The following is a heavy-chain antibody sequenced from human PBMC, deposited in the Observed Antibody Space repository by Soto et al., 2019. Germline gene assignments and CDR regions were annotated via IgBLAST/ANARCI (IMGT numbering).Heavy chain of an antibody. V-gene: IGHV1-18*04. J-gene: IGHJ6*02. CDR1: GYTFTSYG. CDR3: ASWSSSSPFSWSDNGMDV. CDR2: ISAYNGNT. D-gene: IGHD6-6*01. Sequence: ASVKVSCKASGYTFTSYGISWVRQAPGQGLEWMGWISAYNGNTNYAQKLQGRVTMTTDTSTSTAYMELGSLRSDDTAVYYCASWSSSSPFSWSDNGMDVWGQGTTVTVSS.